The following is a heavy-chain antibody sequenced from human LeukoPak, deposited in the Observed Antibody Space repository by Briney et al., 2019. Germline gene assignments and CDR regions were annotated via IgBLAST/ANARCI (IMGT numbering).Heavy chain of an antibody. CDR3: ARGVATNGFNY. V-gene: IGHV3-23*01. CDR2: ISGSGGST. D-gene: IGHD5-12*01. Sequence: GGSLRLSCAASGSTFSSYAMSWVRQAPGKGLEWVSAISGSGGSTYYADSVKGRFTISRDNAKNSLYLQMNSLRAEDTAVYYCARGVATNGFNYWGQGTLVTVSS. CDR1: GSTFSSYA. J-gene: IGHJ4*02.